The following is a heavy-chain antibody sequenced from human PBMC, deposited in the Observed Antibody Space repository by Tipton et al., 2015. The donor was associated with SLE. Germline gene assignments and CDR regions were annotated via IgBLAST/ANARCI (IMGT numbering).Heavy chain of an antibody. V-gene: IGHV4-59*01. J-gene: IGHJ4*02. CDR1: GGSISSYY. D-gene: IGHD3-10*01. Sequence: TLSLTCTVSGGSISSYYWSWIRQPPGKGLEWIGYIYYSGSTNYNPSLKSRVTISVDTSKNQFSLKLSSVTAADTAVYYCARDRGASHYFDYWGQGTLVTVSS. CDR3: ARDRGASHYFDY. CDR2: IYYSGST.